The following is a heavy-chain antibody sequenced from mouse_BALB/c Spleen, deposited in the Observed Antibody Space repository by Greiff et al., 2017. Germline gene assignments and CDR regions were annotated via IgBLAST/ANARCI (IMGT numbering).Heavy chain of an antibody. J-gene: IGHJ4*01. Sequence: VQLQQSGPGLVKPSQSLSLTCTVTGYSITSDYAWNWIRQFPGNKLEWMGYISYSGSTSYNPSLKSRISITRDTSKNQFFLQLNSVTTEDTATYYCARGDYYGFYAMDYWGQGTSVTVSS. D-gene: IGHD1-2*01. CDR2: ISYSGST. CDR3: ARGDYYGFYAMDY. CDR1: GYSITSDYA. V-gene: IGHV3-2*02.